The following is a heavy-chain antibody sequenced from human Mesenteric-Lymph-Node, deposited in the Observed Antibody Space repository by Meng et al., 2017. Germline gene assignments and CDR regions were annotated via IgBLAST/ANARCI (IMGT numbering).Heavy chain of an antibody. CDR3: ARPIAAAGWFDP. CDR2: INHSGST. CDR1: GGSFSGYD. Sequence: QVQLAQWGAGLLKPSEPLSLPCAVYGGSFSGYDWTWIRQPPGKGLEWIGEINHSGSTNYNPSLKSRVTISVDTSKNQFSLKLSSVTAADTAVYYCARPIAAAGWFDPWGQGTLVTVSS. V-gene: IGHV4-34*01. J-gene: IGHJ5*02. D-gene: IGHD6-13*01.